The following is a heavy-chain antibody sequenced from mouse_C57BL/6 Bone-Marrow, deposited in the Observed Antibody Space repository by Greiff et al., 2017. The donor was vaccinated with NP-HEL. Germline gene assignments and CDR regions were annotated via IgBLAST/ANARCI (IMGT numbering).Heavy chain of an antibody. CDR1: GYTFTNYW. D-gene: IGHD1-1*01. J-gene: IGHJ4*01. Sequence: VKLVESGAELVRPGTSVKMSCKASGYTFTNYWIGWAKQRPGHGLEWIGDIYPGGGYTNYNEKFKGKATLTADKSSSTAYMQFSSLTSEDSAIYYCARCLSYYGSSYNAMDYWGQGTSVTVSS. V-gene: IGHV1-63*01. CDR2: IYPGGGYT. CDR3: ARCLSYYGSSYNAMDY.